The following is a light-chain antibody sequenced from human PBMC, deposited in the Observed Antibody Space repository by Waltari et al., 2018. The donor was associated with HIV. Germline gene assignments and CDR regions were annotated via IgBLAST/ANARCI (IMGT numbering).Light chain of an antibody. V-gene: IGLV1-47*01. CDR2: LND. J-gene: IGLJ3*02. CDR3: SVWDDSLAGWM. Sequence: QSVLTQPPSASGSPGQRVTISCSGSHPTIGRNNVHCYQQPPGAAPNLLISLNDQRPSGVPDRFSGSKSGTSASLVSSGLRSEDEADYFCSVWDDSLAGWMFGGGTRLTVL. CDR1: HPTIGRNN.